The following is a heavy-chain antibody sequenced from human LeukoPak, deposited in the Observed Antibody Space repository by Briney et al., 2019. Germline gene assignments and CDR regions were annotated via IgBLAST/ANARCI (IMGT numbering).Heavy chain of an antibody. Sequence: ASVTVSCKASGYTFTGYYMHWVRQAPGQGLEWMGWINPNSGGTNYAQKFQGRVTMTRDTSISTAYMELSRLRSDDTAVYYCSRADSSGYYIYYYYGMDVWGQGTTVTVSS. D-gene: IGHD3-22*01. J-gene: IGHJ6*02. CDR3: SRADSSGYYIYYYYGMDV. CDR1: GYTFTGYY. V-gene: IGHV1-2*02. CDR2: INPNSGGT.